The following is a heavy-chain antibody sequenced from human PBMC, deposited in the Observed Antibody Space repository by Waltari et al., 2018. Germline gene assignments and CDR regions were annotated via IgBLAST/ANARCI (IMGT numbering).Heavy chain of an antibody. Sequence: EVQLVESGGGLVQPGGSLRLSCAASGFTFSSYWMHWVRQAPGKGLVWVSRSNSDGSSTSYADSVKGRFTISRDNAKNTLYLQMNSLRAEDTAVYYCAQALYAGTDYWGQGTLVTVSS. J-gene: IGHJ4*02. V-gene: IGHV3-74*01. D-gene: IGHD1-1*01. CDR1: GFTFSSYW. CDR3: AQALYAGTDY. CDR2: SNSDGSST.